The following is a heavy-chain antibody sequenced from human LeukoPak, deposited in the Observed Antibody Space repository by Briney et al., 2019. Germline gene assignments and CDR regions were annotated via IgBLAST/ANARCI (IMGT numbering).Heavy chain of an antibody. D-gene: IGHD3-22*01. CDR3: ARVVSDSSGYYYNPYVDY. J-gene: IGHJ4*02. CDR1: GGSISSSSYY. CDR2: IYYSGST. V-gene: IGHV4-39*07. Sequence: SETLSLTCTVSGGSISSSSYYWGWIRQPPGKGLEWIGSIYYSGSTYYNPSLKSRVTISVDTSKNQFSLKLSSVTAADTAVYYCARVVSDSSGYYYNPYVDYWGQGTLVTVSS.